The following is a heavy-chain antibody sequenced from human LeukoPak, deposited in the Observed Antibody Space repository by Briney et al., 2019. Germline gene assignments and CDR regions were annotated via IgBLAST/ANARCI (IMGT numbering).Heavy chain of an antibody. D-gene: IGHD3-22*01. V-gene: IGHV4-39*07. CDR3: ARVDHPSDYYDSSGYSAGEN. J-gene: IGHJ4*02. CDR2: IYYSGST. Sequence: SETLSLTCTVSGGSIRSTSYYWGWIRQPPGKGLEWIGSIYYSGSTYYNPSLKSRVTISVDTSKNQFSLKLSSVTAADTAVYYCARVDHPSDYYDSSGYSAGENWGQGTLVTVSS. CDR1: GGSIRSTSYY.